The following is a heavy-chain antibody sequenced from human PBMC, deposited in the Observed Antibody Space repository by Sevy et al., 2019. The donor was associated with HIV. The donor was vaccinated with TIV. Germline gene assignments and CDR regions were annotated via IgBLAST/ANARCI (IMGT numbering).Heavy chain of an antibody. CDR1: GASISGSFW. CDR3: AAVTGTDILGYYFDS. D-gene: IGHD6-19*01. Sequence: SETLSLTCAVSGASISGSFWWSWVRQPPGKGLEWIGEMYYRGTTNYNASLKSRVTISVDKSKNQFSLKLSSVTAADTAVYYCAAVTGTDILGYYFDSWGQGTLVTVSS. J-gene: IGHJ4*02. V-gene: IGHV4-4*02. CDR2: MYYRGTT.